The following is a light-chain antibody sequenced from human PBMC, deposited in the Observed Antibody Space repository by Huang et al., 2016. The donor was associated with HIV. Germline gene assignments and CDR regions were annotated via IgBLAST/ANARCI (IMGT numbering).Light chain of an antibody. J-gene: IGKJ2*01. CDR1: QSVSSY. CDR3: QQRTNWRT. V-gene: IGKV3-11*01. CDR2: DAS. Sequence: PGERATLSCRTSQSVSSYLAWYQQKPGQAPRLLIYDASTRATGIPARFSGSGFGTDFTLTISSLEPEDFAVYYCQQRTNWRTFGQGTKLETK.